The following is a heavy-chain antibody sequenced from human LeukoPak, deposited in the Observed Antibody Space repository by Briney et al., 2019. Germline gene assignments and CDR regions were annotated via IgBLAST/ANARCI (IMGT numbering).Heavy chain of an antibody. D-gene: IGHD2-2*02. CDR1: GGSISSSSYY. J-gene: IGHJ3*02. V-gene: IGHV4-39*07. Sequence: PSETLSLTCTVSGGSISSSSYYWGWIRQPPGKGLEWIGSIYYSGSTYYNPSLKSRVTISVDTSKNQFSLKLSSVTAADTAVYYCARVPFLYCSSTSCYNVRGAFDIWGQGTMVTVSS. CDR3: ARVPFLYCSSTSCYNVRGAFDI. CDR2: IYYSGST.